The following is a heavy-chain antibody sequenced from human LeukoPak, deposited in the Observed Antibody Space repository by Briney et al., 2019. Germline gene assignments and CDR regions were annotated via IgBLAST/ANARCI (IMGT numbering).Heavy chain of an antibody. J-gene: IGHJ4*02. D-gene: IGHD6-13*01. CDR2: IIPIFGTA. CDR1: GGTFSSYA. Sequence: ASVKVSCKASGGTFSSYAISWVRQAPGQGLEWMGGIIPIFGTANYAQKFQGRVTITADKSTSTAYMELSSLRSDDTAVYYCARDLGYSSSWYVDYWGQGTLVTVSS. V-gene: IGHV1-69*06. CDR3: ARDLGYSSSWYVDY.